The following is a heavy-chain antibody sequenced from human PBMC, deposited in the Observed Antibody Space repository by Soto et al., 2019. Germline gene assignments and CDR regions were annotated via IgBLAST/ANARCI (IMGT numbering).Heavy chain of an antibody. CDR3: AKDIKDYYYYMDV. CDR2: ISWNSGSI. CDR1: GLTFDDYA. Sequence: SLRLSCAASGLTFDDYAMHWVRQAPGKGLEWVSGISWNSGSIGYADSVKGRFTISRDNAKNSLYLQMNSLRAEDTALYYCAKDIKDYYYYMDVWGKGTKVTVSS. J-gene: IGHJ6*03. V-gene: IGHV3-9*01.